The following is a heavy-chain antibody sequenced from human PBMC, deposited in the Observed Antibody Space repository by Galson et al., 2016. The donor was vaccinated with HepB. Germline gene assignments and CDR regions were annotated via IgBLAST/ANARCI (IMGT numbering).Heavy chain of an antibody. J-gene: IGHJ3*01. CDR3: AVVMVDFELDALDF. V-gene: IGHV1-24*01. Sequence: SCKVSGYTLTELSMHWVRQAPGKGLEWMGGFDPEDGERMYAEKFQGRVTMIEDTSTDTAYMDLSSLRSEDTAVYYCAVVMVDFELDALDFWGQGTMVTVSS. CDR1: GYTLTELS. CDR2: FDPEDGER. D-gene: IGHD2-15*01.